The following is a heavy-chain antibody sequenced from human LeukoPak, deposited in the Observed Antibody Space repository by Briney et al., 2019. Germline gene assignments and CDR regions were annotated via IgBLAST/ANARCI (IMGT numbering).Heavy chain of an antibody. CDR1: GFTFSNVW. Sequence: GGSLRLSCAASGFTFSNVWMNWVRQAPGKGLEWVGRIKSKTDGGTTDYVAPVKGRFTISRDDSKNTLYLQVNSLNTEDTAVYYCTTENWGSFSYWGQGTLVTVSS. D-gene: IGHD7-27*01. CDR2: IKSKTDGGTT. J-gene: IGHJ4*02. V-gene: IGHV3-15*01. CDR3: TTENWGSFSY.